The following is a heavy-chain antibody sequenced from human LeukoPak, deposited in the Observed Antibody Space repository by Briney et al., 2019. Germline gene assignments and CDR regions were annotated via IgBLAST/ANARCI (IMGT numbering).Heavy chain of an antibody. V-gene: IGHV4-34*01. CDR3: ARGRYQLLFGY. J-gene: IGHJ4*02. Sequence: PSETLSLTCAVYGGSFSGYYCSWIRQPPGKGLEWSGEMNHSGRTNYNPSLKRRVTITVDKSKNQFSLKLSSVTAADTAVYYCARGRYQLLFGYWGQGTLVTVSS. CDR2: MNHSGRT. CDR1: GGSFSGYY. D-gene: IGHD2-2*01.